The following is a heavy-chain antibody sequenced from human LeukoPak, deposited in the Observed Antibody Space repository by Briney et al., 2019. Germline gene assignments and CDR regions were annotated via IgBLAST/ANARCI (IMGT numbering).Heavy chain of an antibody. V-gene: IGHV3-23*01. CDR2: ISDSGGST. J-gene: IGHJ4*02. D-gene: IGHD1-26*01. CDR3: AKDPLVGATS. CDR1: GFTFSSYA. Sequence: GGSLRLSCAASGFTFSSYAMSWVRQAPGKGLEWVSVISDSGGSTYYADSVKGRFTISRDNSKNTLFLQMNTLRAEDMAVYSCAKDPLVGATSWGQGTLVTVSS.